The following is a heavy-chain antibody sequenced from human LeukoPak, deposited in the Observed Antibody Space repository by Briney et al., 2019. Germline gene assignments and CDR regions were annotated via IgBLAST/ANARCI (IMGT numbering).Heavy chain of an antibody. CDR3: AKSVRYSSGWPDY. V-gene: IGHV3-23*01. Sequence: PGGSLRLSCAASGFTFSSYWMSWVRQAPGKGLEWVSAISGSGGSTYYADSVKGRFTISRDNSKNTLYLQMNSLRAEDTAVYYCAKSVRYSSGWPDYWGQGTLVTVSS. J-gene: IGHJ4*02. CDR2: ISGSGGST. D-gene: IGHD6-19*01. CDR1: GFTFSSYW.